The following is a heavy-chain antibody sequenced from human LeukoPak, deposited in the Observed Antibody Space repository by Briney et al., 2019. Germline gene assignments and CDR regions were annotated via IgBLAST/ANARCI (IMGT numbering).Heavy chain of an antibody. D-gene: IGHD2-15*01. CDR1: GLAFSAYK. Sequence: GGSLRLSCAASGLAFSAYKFHWVRKPHGKGLVWVSRISTDGYTTDYADFVQGRFTASRDNTKNTWSLEMNSLRAEDTAVYYCVVGGSPGYWGQGTLVTVSS. J-gene: IGHJ4*02. CDR3: VVGGSPGY. CDR2: ISTDGYTT. V-gene: IGHV3-74*01.